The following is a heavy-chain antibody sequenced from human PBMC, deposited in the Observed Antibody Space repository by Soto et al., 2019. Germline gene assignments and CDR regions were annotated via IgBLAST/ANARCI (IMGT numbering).Heavy chain of an antibody. CDR1: GFTVSSNY. CDR2: IYSGGST. J-gene: IGHJ6*02. D-gene: IGHD6-13*01. CDR3: AREAPPRAAGNTRTYCMDV. V-gene: IGHV3-53*01. Sequence: EVQLVESGGGLIQPGGSLRLSCAASGFTVSSNYMSWVRQAPGKGMEWVSVIYSGGSTYYADSVKGRFTISRANSKNTRHLQMNSERSEDTDVYYCAREAPPRAAGNTRTYCMDVWGQGTTVTVSS.